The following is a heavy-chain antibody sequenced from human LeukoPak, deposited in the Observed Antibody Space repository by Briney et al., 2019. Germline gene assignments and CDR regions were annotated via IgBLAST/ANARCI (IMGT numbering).Heavy chain of an antibody. V-gene: IGHV3-23*01. CDR3: AKRAQGLGSPFDY. CDR2: ISSSGAST. J-gene: IGHJ4*02. D-gene: IGHD3-10*01. CDR1: GFTFSNYD. Sequence: GESLRLSCAASGFTFSNYDMTWVRQAPGKGLEWVSGISSSGASTYYADSVKGRFTISRDKSKNTLYLQMSGLRAEDTAIYYCAKRAQGLGSPFDYWGQGTLVTASS.